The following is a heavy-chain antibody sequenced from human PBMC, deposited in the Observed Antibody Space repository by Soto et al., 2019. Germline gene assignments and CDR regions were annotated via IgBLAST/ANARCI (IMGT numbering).Heavy chain of an antibody. CDR1: GYIFVNYG. CDR3: AMVDNYVTPTPQDV. D-gene: IGHD3-16*01. J-gene: IGHJ6*02. Sequence: QVQLVQSGDEMKKPGASVRVSCKASGYIFVNYGIAWVRQAPGQGLEWMGWISPYTGDTHSASKVQGRLTMTTDTSTSTAYMDLGSLTSDDTGVYYWAMVDNYVTPTPQDVWGQGTTVTVSS. V-gene: IGHV1-18*01. CDR2: ISPYTGDT.